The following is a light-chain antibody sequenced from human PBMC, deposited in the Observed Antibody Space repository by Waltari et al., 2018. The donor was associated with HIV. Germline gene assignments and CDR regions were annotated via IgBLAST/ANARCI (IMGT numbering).Light chain of an antibody. CDR3: VTWDDSLRGVV. V-gene: IGLV1-47*01. CDR1: PPNLGSNY. CDR2: RND. Sequence: SVVTQPPSASGTPGQRVPTPCSGTPPNLGSNYVFWYQHPPGTAPKLLIHRNDQRPSGVPDRFSGSTSGTSASLAISGLRSEDEADYYCVTWDDSLRGVVFGGGTKVAVL. J-gene: IGLJ2*01.